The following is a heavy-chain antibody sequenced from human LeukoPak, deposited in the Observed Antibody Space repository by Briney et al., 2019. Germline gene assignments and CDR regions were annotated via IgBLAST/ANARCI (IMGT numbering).Heavy chain of an antibody. CDR3: AKVAAAGTIDY. Sequence: PGGSLRLSCADSGFTFSNYAMSWVRQAPGKELEWVSGISGSDGSTYYADSVKGRFTISSDNSKNTLYLQMNSLRSEDTAVYYCAKVAAAGTIDYWGQGSLVTVSS. CDR1: GFTFSNYA. J-gene: IGHJ4*02. D-gene: IGHD6-13*01. V-gene: IGHV3-23*01. CDR2: ISGSDGST.